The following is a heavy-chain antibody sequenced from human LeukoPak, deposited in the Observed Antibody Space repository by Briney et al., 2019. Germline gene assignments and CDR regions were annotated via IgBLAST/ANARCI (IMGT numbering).Heavy chain of an antibody. Sequence: EASVKVSCKASGYTFTSYDINWVRQATGQGLEWMGWMNPNSGNIGYAQKFQGRVTMTRNTSISTAYMELSSLRSEDTAVYYCARTRGYSGYDLTYYYYGMDVWGQGTSVTVSS. CDR2: MNPNSGNI. CDR3: ARTRGYSGYDLTYYYYGMDV. J-gene: IGHJ6*02. V-gene: IGHV1-8*01. D-gene: IGHD5-12*01. CDR1: GYTFTSYD.